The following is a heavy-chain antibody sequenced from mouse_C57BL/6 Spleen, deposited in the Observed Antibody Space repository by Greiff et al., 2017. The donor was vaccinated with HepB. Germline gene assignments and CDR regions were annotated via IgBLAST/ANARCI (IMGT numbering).Heavy chain of an antibody. CDR3: ARQDGSSSGAMDY. CDR2: ISNGGGST. D-gene: IGHD1-1*01. CDR1: GFTFSDYY. J-gene: IGHJ4*01. Sequence: DVMLVESGGGLVQPGGSLKLSCAASGFTFSDYYMYWVRQTPEKRLEWVAYISNGGGSTYYPDTVKGRFTISRDNAKNTLYLQMSRLKSEDTAMYYCARQDGSSSGAMDYWGQGTSVTVSS. V-gene: IGHV5-12*01.